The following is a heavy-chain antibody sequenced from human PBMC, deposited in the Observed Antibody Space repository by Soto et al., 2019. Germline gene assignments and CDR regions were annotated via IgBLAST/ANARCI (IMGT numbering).Heavy chain of an antibody. D-gene: IGHD5-12*01. CDR2: IKVDGAAT. CDR1: GFTFSSYW. Sequence: EVQLVESGGGLVQPGGSLRLSCAASGFTFSSYWMYWVRQVPVKGLVWVSRIKVDGAATSYADSVKGRCTISRENAKNTLYLQMNNLRAEDPAVYFCGRGGNSGSVDYWGQGTLVTVSS. J-gene: IGHJ4*02. CDR3: GRGGNSGSVDY. V-gene: IGHV3-74*01.